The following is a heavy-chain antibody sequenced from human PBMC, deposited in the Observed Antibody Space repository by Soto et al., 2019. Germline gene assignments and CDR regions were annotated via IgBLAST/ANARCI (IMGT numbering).Heavy chain of an antibody. CDR1: GITFSDYG. CDR3: ARGPDYYYGMDV. CDR2: INRDGSRI. J-gene: IGHJ6*02. V-gene: IGHV3-74*01. Sequence: GGSLRLSCAASGITFSDYGMHWVRQAPGKGLVWVSRINRDGSRISYADSVKGRFTISRDNVKNTLFLQMNSLRAEDTAVYYCARGPDYYYGMDVWGQGTTVTVSS.